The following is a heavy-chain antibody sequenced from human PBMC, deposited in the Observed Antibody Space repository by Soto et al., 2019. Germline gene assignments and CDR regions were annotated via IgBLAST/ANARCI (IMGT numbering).Heavy chain of an antibody. CDR1: GFAFSSYW. V-gene: IGHV3-30*14. CDR2: ISYDGSNK. Sequence: PGGSLRLSCAASGFAFSSYWMSWVRQAPGKGLEWVAVISYDGSNKYYADSVKGRFTISRDNSKNTLYLQMNSLRAEDTAVYYCATTGTSVWLFLDYWGPGTLLTVSS. J-gene: IGHJ4*02. CDR3: ATTGTSVWLFLDY. D-gene: IGHD1-1*01.